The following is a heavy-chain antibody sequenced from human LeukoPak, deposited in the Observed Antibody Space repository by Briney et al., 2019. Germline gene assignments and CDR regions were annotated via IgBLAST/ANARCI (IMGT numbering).Heavy chain of an antibody. CDR1: GGSISSYY. V-gene: IGHV4-59*01. CDR2: IYYSGST. J-gene: IGHJ6*03. CDR3: ARAYYDFWSGYPIEYYYYMDV. D-gene: IGHD3-3*01. Sequence: SETLSLTCTVSGGSISSYYWSWIRQPPGKGLEWIGYIYYSGSTNYSPSLKSRVTISVDTSKNQFSLKLSSVTAADTAVYYCARAYYDFWSGYPIEYYYYMDVWGKGTTVTVSS.